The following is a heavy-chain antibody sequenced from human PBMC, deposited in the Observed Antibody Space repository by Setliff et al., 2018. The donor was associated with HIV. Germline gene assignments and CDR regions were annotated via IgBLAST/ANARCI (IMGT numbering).Heavy chain of an antibody. CDR3: ASGSNQERSDYYYAFDI. Sequence: PGGSLRLSCAASRFDFNNYWMCWVRQAPGKGLEWVGRIRRKANGYTTEYAASVKGRFTISRYDSRNSLYLQMNSLKIEDTAVYYCASGSNQERSDYYYAFDIWGQGTMVTVSS. V-gene: IGHV3-72*01. D-gene: IGHD3-22*01. J-gene: IGHJ3*02. CDR1: RFDFNNYW. CDR2: IRRKANGYTT.